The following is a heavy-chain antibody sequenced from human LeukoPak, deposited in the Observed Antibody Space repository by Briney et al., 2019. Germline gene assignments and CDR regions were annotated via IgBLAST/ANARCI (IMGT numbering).Heavy chain of an antibody. Sequence: PGGSLRLSCAAFGFTFSSYGMHWVRQAPGKGLEWVAVIWYDGSNKYYADSVKGRFTISRDNSKNTLYLQMNSLRAEDTAVYYCAREAEELLWFGDLADSWGQGTLVTVSS. CDR2: IWYDGSNK. V-gene: IGHV3-33*01. CDR3: AREAEELLWFGDLADS. D-gene: IGHD3-10*01. CDR1: GFTFSSYG. J-gene: IGHJ4*02.